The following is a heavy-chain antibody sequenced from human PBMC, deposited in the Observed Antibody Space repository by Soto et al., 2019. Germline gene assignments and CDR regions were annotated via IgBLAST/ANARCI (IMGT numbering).Heavy chain of an antibody. D-gene: IGHD7-27*01. CDR3: AREGSGPLDH. V-gene: IGHV4-31*03. CDR2: IHNSGTT. J-gene: IGHJ4*02. Sequence: SETLSLTCTVSGGSINSGNHYWSWIRQHPGKGLEWIGYIHNSGTTYYNPSLKSRVTISVDTSKNQFSLNLSSVTAADTAVYYCAREGSGPLDHWGKGILVTVSS. CDR1: GGSINSGNHY.